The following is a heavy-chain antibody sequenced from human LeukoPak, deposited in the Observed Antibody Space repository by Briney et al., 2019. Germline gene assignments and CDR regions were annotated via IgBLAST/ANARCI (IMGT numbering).Heavy chain of an antibody. J-gene: IGHJ4*02. Sequence: ASVKVSCKASGYTFNRYYMHWVRQAPGQGLEWMGWISAYNGNTNYAQKLQGRVTMTTDTSTSTAYMELRSLRSDDTAVYYCARDPGYQLSYFDYWGQGTLVTVSS. CDR2: ISAYNGNT. D-gene: IGHD2-2*01. V-gene: IGHV1-18*04. CDR3: ARDPGYQLSYFDY. CDR1: GYTFNRYY.